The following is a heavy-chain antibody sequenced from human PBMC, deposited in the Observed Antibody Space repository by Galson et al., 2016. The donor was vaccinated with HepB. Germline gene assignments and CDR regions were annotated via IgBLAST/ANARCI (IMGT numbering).Heavy chain of an antibody. CDR3: AGAEGSGWSRYYYNGFDL. CDR1: GYTFKNYG. CDR2: ITDYGGNT. J-gene: IGHJ6*02. V-gene: IGHV1-18*01. D-gene: IGHD6-19*01. Sequence: SVKVSCKASGYTFKNYGITWVRQAPGQGLEWMGWITDYGGNTKYAQNFQDRVSLTSDTSTSTAYMELRSLRSDDTAIYYCAGAEGSGWSRYYYNGFDLWGQGTSLTVSS.